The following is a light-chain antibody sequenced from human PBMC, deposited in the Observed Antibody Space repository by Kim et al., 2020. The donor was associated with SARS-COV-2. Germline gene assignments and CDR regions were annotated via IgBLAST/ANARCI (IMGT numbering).Light chain of an antibody. CDR2: EVS. CDR1: SRAVGGYNF. J-gene: IGLJ1*01. CDR3: SSYAGSNNV. Sequence: PGKCVTVACTGTSRAVGGYNFASWYKQHPGKAPKLMIYEVSKRPSGVPDRFSGSKSGNTASLTVSGLQAEDEADYYCSSYAGSNNVFGTGTKVTVL. V-gene: IGLV2-8*01.